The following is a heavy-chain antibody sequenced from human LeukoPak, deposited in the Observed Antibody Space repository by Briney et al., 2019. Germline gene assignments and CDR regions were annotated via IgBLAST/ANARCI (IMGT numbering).Heavy chain of an antibody. CDR3: ARGSYRYGLDY. Sequence: SETLSLTCTVSGGFTSSYYWSWVRQTPGQGLEWIVYIYYSGSTNYTPSLKSRVTISVDTSKNQFSLKLSSVTAADTAVYYCARGSYRYGLDYWGQGTLVTVSS. D-gene: IGHD3-16*02. CDR2: IYYSGST. V-gene: IGHV4-59*01. J-gene: IGHJ4*02. CDR1: GGFTSSYY.